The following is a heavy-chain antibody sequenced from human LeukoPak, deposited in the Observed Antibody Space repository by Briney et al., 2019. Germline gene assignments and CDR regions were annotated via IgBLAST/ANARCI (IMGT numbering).Heavy chain of an antibody. CDR3: AKDKITLAAAAFYYFDY. CDR2: FSGSGGST. J-gene: IGHJ4*02. D-gene: IGHD6-13*01. V-gene: IGHV3-23*01. CDR1: GFTFRFSNYA. Sequence: GGSLRLSCAASGFTFRFSNYAMSWVRQAPGKGLEWVSAFSGSGGSTYYADSLKGRFSISRDNSKNTLYLQMNSLRAEDTAVYYCAKDKITLAAAAFYYFDYWGLGTLVTVSS.